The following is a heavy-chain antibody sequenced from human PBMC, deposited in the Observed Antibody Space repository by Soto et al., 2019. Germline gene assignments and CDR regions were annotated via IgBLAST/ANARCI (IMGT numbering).Heavy chain of an antibody. CDR2: ISYDGSNK. Sequence: QVQLVESGGGVVQPGRSLRLSCAASGFTFSSYGMHWVRQAPGKGLEWVAVISYDGSNKYYADSVKGRFTISRDNSKNPLYLQMNSLRAEDTAVYYCAKESLGENAFDIWGQGTMVTVSS. V-gene: IGHV3-30*18. CDR3: AKESLGENAFDI. CDR1: GFTFSSYG. J-gene: IGHJ3*02. D-gene: IGHD1-26*01.